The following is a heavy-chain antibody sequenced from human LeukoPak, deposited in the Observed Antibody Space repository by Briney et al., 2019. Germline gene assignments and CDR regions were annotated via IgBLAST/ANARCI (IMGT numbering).Heavy chain of an antibody. CDR1: GYNFTSYW. J-gene: IGHJ4*02. Sequence: GESLKISCKGSGYNFTSYWIGWVRQMPGKGLEWMGIIYPGDSNTRYSPSFRGQVTISADKSITTAYLQWSSLKASDTAMYYCARQRDSYFDYWGQGTLVTVSS. D-gene: IGHD4-11*01. V-gene: IGHV5-51*01. CDR2: IYPGDSNT. CDR3: ARQRDSYFDY.